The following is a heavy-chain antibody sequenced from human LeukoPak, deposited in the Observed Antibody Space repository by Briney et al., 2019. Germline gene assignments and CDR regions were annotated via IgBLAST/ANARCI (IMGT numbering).Heavy chain of an antibody. CDR1: GFTFSSYS. CDR3: ASPYCSSTSCHGDAFDI. CDR2: ISSSSSTI. J-gene: IGHJ3*02. V-gene: IGHV3-48*01. Sequence: PGGSLRLSCAASGFTFSSYSMNWVRQAPGKGLEWVSYISSSSSTIYYADSVKGRFTISRDNAKNSLYLQMNSLRAEDTAVYYCASPYCSSTSCHGDAFDIWGQGTMVTVSS. D-gene: IGHD2-2*01.